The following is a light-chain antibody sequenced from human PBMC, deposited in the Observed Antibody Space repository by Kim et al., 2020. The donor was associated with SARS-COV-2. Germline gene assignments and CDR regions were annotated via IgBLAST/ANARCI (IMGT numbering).Light chain of an antibody. CDR3: QQASSFPWT. V-gene: IGKV1-12*02. J-gene: IGKJ1*01. CDR2: ASS. Sequence: DIQMTQSPSSVSASVGDRVTITCRASQGIDSWLAWYQQKPGKAPKVLIYASSTLQSGVPSRFSGSGSGTDFTLTINGLQPEDFATYYCQQASSFPWTFGQGTKVDIK. CDR1: QGIDSW.